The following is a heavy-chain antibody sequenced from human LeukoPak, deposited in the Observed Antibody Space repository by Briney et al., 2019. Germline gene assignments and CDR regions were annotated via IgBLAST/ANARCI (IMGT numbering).Heavy chain of an antibody. V-gene: IGHV4-4*07. J-gene: IGHJ4*02. CDR1: GGSISSYF. CDR2: IYSSGRT. Sequence: SETLSLTCTVSGGSISSYFWTWIRQPAGKGLEWIGRIYSSGRTNYNPSLKSQVTMSVDTSKNQLSLKVTSVTAADTAVYYCARDRYGDYGHDYWGQGILVTVSS. D-gene: IGHD4-17*01. CDR3: ARDRYGDYGHDY.